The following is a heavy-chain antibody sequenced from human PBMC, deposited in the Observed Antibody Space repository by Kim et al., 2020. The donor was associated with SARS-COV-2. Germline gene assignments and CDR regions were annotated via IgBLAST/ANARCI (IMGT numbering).Heavy chain of an antibody. CDR3: ARDADGAGNLTFDS. CDR2: ISTDSGCR. Sequence: GGSLRLSCAVSGFTLRTYSMSWLRQAPGKGLECVSSISTDSGCRHYADSPKGRFTISRDNAENSLSLQMSSLRVEDTAVYYCARDADGAGNLTFDSWGQGTQVTVST. D-gene: IGHD3-10*01. V-gene: IGHV3-21*01. J-gene: IGHJ4*02. CDR1: GFTLRTYS.